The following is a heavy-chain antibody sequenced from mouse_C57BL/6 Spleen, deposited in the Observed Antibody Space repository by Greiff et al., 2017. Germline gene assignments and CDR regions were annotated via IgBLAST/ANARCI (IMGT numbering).Heavy chain of an antibody. CDR3: ARNYYSSSRDWYFDV. Sequence: EVKLVESGGGLVKPGGSLKLSCAASGFTFSDYGMHWVRQAPEKGLEWVAYISCGSSTIYYADTVKGRFTITRDNAKNTLFLQMTSLRSEDTAMYYGARNYYSSSRDWYFDVWGTGATVTVSS. V-gene: IGHV5-17*01. CDR1: GFTFSDYG. CDR2: ISCGSSTI. J-gene: IGHJ1*03. D-gene: IGHD1-1*01.